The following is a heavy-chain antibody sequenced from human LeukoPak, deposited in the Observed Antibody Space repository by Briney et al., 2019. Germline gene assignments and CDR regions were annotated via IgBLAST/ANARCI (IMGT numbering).Heavy chain of an antibody. CDR2: ISYDGSNK. CDR1: GFTFSSYG. Sequence: RGSLRLSCAASGFTFSSYGMHWVRQAPGKGLEWVAVISYDGSNKYYADSVKGRFTISRDNSKNTLYLQMNSLRAEDTAVYYCAKDHSEFVVVPAAIEYYFDYWGQGTLVTVSS. CDR3: AKDHSEFVVVPAAIEYYFDY. V-gene: IGHV3-30*18. D-gene: IGHD2-2*01. J-gene: IGHJ4*02.